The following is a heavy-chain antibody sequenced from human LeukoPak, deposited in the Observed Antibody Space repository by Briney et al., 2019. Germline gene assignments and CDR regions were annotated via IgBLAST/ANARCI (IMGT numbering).Heavy chain of an antibody. CDR2: INPNSGGT. J-gene: IGHJ4*02. CDR3: ARGSEYSSSSDDY. D-gene: IGHD6-6*01. Sequence: SVKVSCKSSGYTFTCYYMHWVRQAPAQGLEWMGRINPNSGGTNYAHKFQGRVTITRDTSISTAYMEGSRLRSDDTAVYYCARGSEYSSSSDDYWGQGTLVTVSS. V-gene: IGHV1-2*06. CDR1: GYTFTCYY.